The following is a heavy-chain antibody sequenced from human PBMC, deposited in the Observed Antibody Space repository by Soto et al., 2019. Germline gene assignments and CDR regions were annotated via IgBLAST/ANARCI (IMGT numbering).Heavy chain of an antibody. CDR2: ISGSGGST. Sequence: GGSLRLSCAASGFTFSSYAMSWVRQAPGKGLEWVSAISGSGGSTYYADSVKGRFTISRDNSKNTLYLQMNSLRAEDTAVYYCAKEPRPYCGGDCHNWFDPWGQGTLVTVSS. V-gene: IGHV3-23*01. CDR1: GFTFSSYA. CDR3: AKEPRPYCGGDCHNWFDP. D-gene: IGHD2-21*02. J-gene: IGHJ5*02.